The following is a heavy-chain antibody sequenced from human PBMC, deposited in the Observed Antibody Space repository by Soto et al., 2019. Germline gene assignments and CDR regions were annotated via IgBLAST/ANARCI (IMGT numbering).Heavy chain of an antibody. V-gene: IGHV3-30*02. CDR1: GFTFNTYG. D-gene: IGHD3-22*01. J-gene: IGHJ4*02. CDR2: IWYDGSNK. CDR3: ATGSVSPKWLFTPFADY. Sequence: GGSLRLSCTTSGFTFNTYGMYWVRQAPGKGLEWVAIIWYDGSNKYYADSVKGRFTISRDNSKNTLYLQMNSLRAEDTAVYYCATGSVSPKWLFTPFADYWGQGTLVTVSS.